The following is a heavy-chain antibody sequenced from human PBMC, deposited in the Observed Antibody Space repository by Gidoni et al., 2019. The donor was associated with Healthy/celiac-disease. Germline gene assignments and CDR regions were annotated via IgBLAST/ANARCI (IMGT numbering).Heavy chain of an antibody. J-gene: IGHJ6*02. CDR3: ARVSGSSGWEKYYYYGMDV. D-gene: IGHD6-19*01. CDR1: GGSISSSNW. V-gene: IGHV4-4*02. CDR2: IYHSGST. Sequence: QVQLQESGPGLVKPSGTLSLTCAVSGGSISSSNWWSWVRQPPGKGLEWIGEIYHSGSTNYNPSLKSRVTISVDKSKNQFSLKLSSVTAADTAVYYCARVSGSSGWEKYYYYGMDVWGQGTTVTVSS.